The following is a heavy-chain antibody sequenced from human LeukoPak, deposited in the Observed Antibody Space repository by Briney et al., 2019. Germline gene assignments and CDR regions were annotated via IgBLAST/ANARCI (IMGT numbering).Heavy chain of an antibody. CDR3: AKGRLIREYYFDY. CDR2: ISSSGSGDNT. CDR1: GVTLSTYA. Sequence: GGSLRLSCAASGVTLSTYAKSWARQAPGKGLEWVSGISSSGSGDNTYYADSVKGLFTISRDNSKNSLFLQMNSLRAEDTALYYCAKGRLIREYYFDYWGQGTLVTVSS. D-gene: IGHD2-8*01. V-gene: IGHV3-23*01. J-gene: IGHJ4*02.